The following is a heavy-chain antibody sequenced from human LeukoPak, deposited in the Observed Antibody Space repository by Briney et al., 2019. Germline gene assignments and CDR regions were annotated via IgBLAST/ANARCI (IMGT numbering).Heavy chain of an antibody. J-gene: IGHJ4*02. CDR3: ARGPYCSSTSCKGSFDY. CDR1: GYSISSGYY. D-gene: IGHD2-2*01. V-gene: IGHV4-38-2*01. Sequence: PSETLSLTCAVSGYSISSGYYWGWIRQPPGKGLEWIGSIYHSGSTYYNPSLKSRVTISVDTSKNQFSLKLSSVTAADTAVYYCARGPYCSSTSCKGSFDYWGQGTLVTVSS. CDR2: IYHSGST.